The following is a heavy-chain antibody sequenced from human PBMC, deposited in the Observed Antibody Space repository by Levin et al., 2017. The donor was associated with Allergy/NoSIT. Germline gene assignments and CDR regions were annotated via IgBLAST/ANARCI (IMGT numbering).Heavy chain of an antibody. CDR1: GFSFDDYV. CDR3: AKDIGPRIRLLQSQLWVDP. V-gene: IGHV3-9*01. J-gene: IGHJ5*02. D-gene: IGHD3-3*01. CDR2: ISWNTGSI. Sequence: AGGSLRLSCAASGFSFDDYVMHWVRQAPGKGLEWVSCISWNTGSIGYADSVKGRFTISRDNAKNSLYLQMNSLRAEDTAFYYCAKDIGPRIRLLQSQLWVDPWGQGTLVTVSS.